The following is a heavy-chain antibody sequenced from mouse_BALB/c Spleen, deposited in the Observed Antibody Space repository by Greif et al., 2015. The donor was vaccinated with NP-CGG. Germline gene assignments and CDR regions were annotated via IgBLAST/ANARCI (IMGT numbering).Heavy chain of an antibody. CDR2: ISSGGSYT. J-gene: IGHJ2*01. Sequence: EVQLQESGGDLVKPGGSLKLSCAASGFTFSSYGMSWVRQTPDKRLEWVATISSGGSYTYYPDSVKGRFTISRDNAKNTLYLQMSSLKSEDTAMYYCARRYGNYFDYWGQGTTLTVSS. V-gene: IGHV5-6*01. D-gene: IGHD2-10*02. CDR1: GFTFSSYG. CDR3: ARRYGNYFDY.